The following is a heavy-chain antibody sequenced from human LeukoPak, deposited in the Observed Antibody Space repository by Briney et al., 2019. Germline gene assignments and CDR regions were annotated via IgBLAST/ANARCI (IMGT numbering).Heavy chain of an antibody. V-gene: IGHV3-23*01. CDR2: VSGSGGST. CDR1: GFTFSRYA. CDR3: AQDSRSSPEYFQH. Sequence: GGSLRLSCAASGFTFSRYARRWVREARGQGPEGVSGVSGSGGSTYYADSVKGRFTISRDNSKNTLYLQMNSLRAEDTAVYYCAQDSRSSPEYFQHWGQGTLVTVSS. D-gene: IGHD6-6*01. J-gene: IGHJ1*01.